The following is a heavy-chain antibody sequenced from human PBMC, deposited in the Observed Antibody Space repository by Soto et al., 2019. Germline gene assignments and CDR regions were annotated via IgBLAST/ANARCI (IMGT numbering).Heavy chain of an antibody. CDR1: GGSFSGYY. D-gene: IGHD3-3*01. CDR3: ARALPRYYDFWSGYWYYYGMDV. CDR2: INHSGST. Sequence: SETLSLTCAVYGGSFSGYYWSWIRQPPGKGLEWIGEINHSGSTNYNPSLKSRVTISVDTSKNQFSLKLSSVTAADTAVYYCARALPRYYDFWSGYWYYYGMDVWGQGTTVS. V-gene: IGHV4-34*01. J-gene: IGHJ6*02.